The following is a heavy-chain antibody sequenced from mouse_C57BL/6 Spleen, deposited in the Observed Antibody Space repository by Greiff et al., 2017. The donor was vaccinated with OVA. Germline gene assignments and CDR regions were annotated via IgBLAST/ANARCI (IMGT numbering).Heavy chain of an antibody. Sequence: EVQLQQSGPVLVKPGPSVKISCKASGFTFTDYYMHWVKQSHGKSLEWIGLVYPYNGGTSYNQKFKGKATLTVDTSSSTAYMELNSLTSEDSAVFYCARPPPSTTVEAWYFDVWGTGTTVTVSS. CDR2: VYPYNGGT. CDR3: ARPPPSTTVEAWYFDV. CDR1: GFTFTDYY. J-gene: IGHJ1*03. V-gene: IGHV1-36*01. D-gene: IGHD1-1*01.